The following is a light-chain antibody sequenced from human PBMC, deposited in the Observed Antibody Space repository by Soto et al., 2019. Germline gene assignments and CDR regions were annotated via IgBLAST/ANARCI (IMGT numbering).Light chain of an antibody. J-gene: IGKJ1*01. CDR3: QQLNSYPA. CDR1: QGISSY. V-gene: IGKV1-9*01. CDR2: AAS. Sequence: IQLTQSPSSLSASVGDRVTITCRASQGISSYLAWYQQKPGKAPKLLIYAASTLQSGVPSRFSGSGSGTDFTLTISSLQPEDFATYYCQQLNSYPAFGQGTKVGIK.